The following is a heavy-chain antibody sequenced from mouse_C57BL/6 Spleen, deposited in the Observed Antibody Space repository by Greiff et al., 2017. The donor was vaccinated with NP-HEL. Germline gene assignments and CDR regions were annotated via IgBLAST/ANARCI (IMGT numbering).Heavy chain of an antibody. D-gene: IGHD1-1*01. CDR3: ARWDLLLRAY. CDR2: IDPSDSYT. Sequence: QVQLQQPGAELVKPGASVKLSCKASGYTFTSYWMQWVKQRPGQGLEWIGEIDPSDSYTNYNQKFKGKATLTVDTSSSTAYMQLSSLTSEDSAVYYCARWDLLLRAYWGQGTLVTVSA. CDR1: GYTFTSYW. J-gene: IGHJ3*01. V-gene: IGHV1-50*01.